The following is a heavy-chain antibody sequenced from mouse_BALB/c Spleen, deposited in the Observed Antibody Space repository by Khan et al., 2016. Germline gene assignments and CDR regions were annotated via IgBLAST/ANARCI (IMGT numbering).Heavy chain of an antibody. D-gene: IGHD1-1*01. J-gene: IGHJ3*01. CDR3: NSYTNIIAWFAY. CDR1: GFNIKDYY. CDR2: IDPESGDT. V-gene: IGHV14-4*02. Sequence: EVELVESGAELVRSGASVKLSCTASGFNIKDYYIHWVKQRPEQGLEWIGWIDPESGDTEYAPKFQGKDTVTADTSSNTAYLQLSSLTSEDTAVYYCNSYTNIIAWFAYWGQGTLVTVSA.